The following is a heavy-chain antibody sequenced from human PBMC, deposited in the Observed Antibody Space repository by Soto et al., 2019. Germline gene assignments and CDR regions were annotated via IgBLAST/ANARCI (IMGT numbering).Heavy chain of an antibody. CDR1: GFTFSGRS. CDR2: IENAGTDA. CDR3: ARGWFGPDV. Sequence: EVQLVESGGGLVQPGGSLRLSCAASGFTFSGRSMHWVRQAPGKGLVWVSGIENAGTDATYADSVKGRFTSSRDNAKNTLYLQMISLRVEATAVYYCARGWFGPDVWGKGTTVTVSS. J-gene: IGHJ6*04. V-gene: IGHV3-74*01. D-gene: IGHD3-10*01.